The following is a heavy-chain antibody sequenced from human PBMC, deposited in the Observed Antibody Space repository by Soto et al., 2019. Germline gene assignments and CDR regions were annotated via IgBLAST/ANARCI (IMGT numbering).Heavy chain of an antibody. CDR1: GGSISSAGYF. J-gene: IGHJ2*01. Sequence: PSETLSLTCTVSGGSISSAGYFWGGIRQPPGKGLEWIGYIFNNENTYYNPSLKSRVSISVDTSKNQFSLTLNSVTAADTAVYYCARISRGYYWFDLWGRGTLVTVSS. D-gene: IGHD3-22*01. CDR2: IFNNENT. V-gene: IGHV4-31*03. CDR3: ARISRGYYWFDL.